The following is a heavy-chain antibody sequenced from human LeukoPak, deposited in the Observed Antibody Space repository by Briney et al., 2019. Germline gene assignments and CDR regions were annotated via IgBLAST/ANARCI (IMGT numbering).Heavy chain of an antibody. V-gene: IGHV3-74*03. CDR2: ITSDGSST. Sequence: GGSLRLSCAASGFTVSSNYMNWVRQAPGKGLVWVARITSDGSSTTYAESVKGRFTISRDNAKDTLYLQMNGLRAEDTAVYYCARDWYHAIDYWGQGTLVTVSS. CDR3: ARDWYHAIDY. CDR1: GFTVSSNY. D-gene: IGHD2-2*01. J-gene: IGHJ4*02.